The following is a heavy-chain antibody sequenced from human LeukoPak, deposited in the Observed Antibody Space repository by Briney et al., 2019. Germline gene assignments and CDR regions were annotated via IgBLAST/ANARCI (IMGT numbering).Heavy chain of an antibody. V-gene: IGHV3-7*01. J-gene: IGHJ5*02. CDR2: IKEDGSEE. Sequence: GGSLRLSCAASGFTFSSYWMSWVRQAPGKGLEWVAHIKEDGSEEYYVDSVKGRFTISRDNAKNSLYLQMSSLRAKDTAVYYCARGVSKNPWGQGTLVTVSS. CDR1: GFTFSSYW. CDR3: ARGVSKNP.